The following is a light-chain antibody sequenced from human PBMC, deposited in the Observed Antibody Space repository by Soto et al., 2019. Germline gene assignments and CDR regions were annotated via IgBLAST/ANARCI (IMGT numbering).Light chain of an antibody. CDR1: QSISTY. Sequence: DIQMTQSPSSLSASVGDRVTITCRASQSISTYLNWYQQKPGRAPKLLVYGASSLQRGVPSRFTGSGSGTDFTLTITSLQPEDFATYHCQQSYSTPWTFGQGTKVEIK. CDR2: GAS. V-gene: IGKV1-39*01. J-gene: IGKJ1*01. CDR3: QQSYSTPWT.